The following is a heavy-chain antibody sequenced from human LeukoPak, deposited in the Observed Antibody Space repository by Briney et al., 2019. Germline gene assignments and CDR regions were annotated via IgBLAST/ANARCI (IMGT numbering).Heavy chain of an antibody. V-gene: IGHV3-53*01. CDR3: ARERVPYGDHGWFDP. J-gene: IGHJ5*02. Sequence: PGGSLRLSCTASGFTFGDYAMSWVRQAPGKGLEWVSFIYSDGSTYYADSVRGRFTISRDNSKNTLYLQMNSLRAEDTALYYCARERVPYGDHGWFDPWGQGTLVTVSS. CDR2: IYSDGST. D-gene: IGHD4-17*01. CDR1: GFTFGDYA.